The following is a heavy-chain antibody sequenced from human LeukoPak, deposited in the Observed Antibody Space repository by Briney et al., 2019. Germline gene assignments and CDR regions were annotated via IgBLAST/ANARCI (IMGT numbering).Heavy chain of an antibody. D-gene: IGHD3-9*01. CDR3: ARDSASRTISPDDILTGPPTGSDY. J-gene: IGHJ4*02. CDR1: GYTFTSYA. CDR2: IDAGNGKT. Sequence: ASVKVSCKASGYTFTSYAVNWVRQAPGQRFEWLGWIDAGNGKTKYSQEFQGRVTITRDTSASTAYMELSRLRSEDMAVYYCARDSASRTISPDDILTGPPTGSDYWGQGTLLTVSS. V-gene: IGHV1-3*03.